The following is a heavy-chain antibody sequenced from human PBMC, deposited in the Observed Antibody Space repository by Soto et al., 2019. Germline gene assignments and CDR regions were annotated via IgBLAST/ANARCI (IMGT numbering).Heavy chain of an antibody. J-gene: IGHJ6*02. CDR1: GYTFTNYG. CDR3: ARQGQAPYYYYGMDV. Sequence: ASVKVSCKASGYTFTNYGFSWVRQAPGQGLEWMGWISGYNGNTKYAEKFQGRVTMTTDTSTSTAHMELRSLRSDDTAVYYCARQGQAPYYYYGMDVWGQGTAVTVSS. V-gene: IGHV1-18*01. CDR2: ISGYNGNT.